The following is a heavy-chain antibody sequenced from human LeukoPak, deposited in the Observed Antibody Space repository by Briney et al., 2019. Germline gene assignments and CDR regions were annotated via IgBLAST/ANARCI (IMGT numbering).Heavy chain of an antibody. Sequence: GASVKVSCKASGGTFSSYAISWVRQAPGQGLECMGGIIPIFGTANYAQKFQGRVTITADESTSTAYMELSSLRSEDTAVYYCARDQVSFGLDYWGQGTLVTVSS. J-gene: IGHJ4*02. CDR1: GGTFSSYA. CDR2: IIPIFGTA. V-gene: IGHV1-69*13. D-gene: IGHD2-15*01. CDR3: ARDQVSFGLDY.